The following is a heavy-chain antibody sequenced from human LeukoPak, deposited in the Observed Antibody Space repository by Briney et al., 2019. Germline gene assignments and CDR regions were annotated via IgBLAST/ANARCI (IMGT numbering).Heavy chain of an antibody. Sequence: ASVKVSCKASGYTFTSYDINWVRQATGQGLEWMGWMNPNSGNTGYAQKFQGRVTITRNTSISTAYMELSSLRSEDTAVYYCARASSWSLTDAFDIWGQGTMVTVSS. V-gene: IGHV1-8*03. CDR3: ARASSWSLTDAFDI. D-gene: IGHD6-13*01. CDR1: GYTFTSYD. J-gene: IGHJ3*02. CDR2: MNPNSGNT.